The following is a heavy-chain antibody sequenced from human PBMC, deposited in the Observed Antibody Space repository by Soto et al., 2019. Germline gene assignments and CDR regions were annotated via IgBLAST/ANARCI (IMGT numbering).Heavy chain of an antibody. Sequence: VQLVESGGGLVQPGGSLRLSCAASGFTFSSCEMNWVRQAPGKGLEWVSYISSGGTTIYYADSVKGRFTISRDNAKNSLYLQMNSLRAEDTAIYYCARALDFSSGYLPDWGQGTLVTVSS. V-gene: IGHV3-48*03. CDR2: ISSGGTTI. CDR3: ARALDFSSGYLPD. J-gene: IGHJ4*02. D-gene: IGHD3-3*01. CDR1: GFTFSSCE.